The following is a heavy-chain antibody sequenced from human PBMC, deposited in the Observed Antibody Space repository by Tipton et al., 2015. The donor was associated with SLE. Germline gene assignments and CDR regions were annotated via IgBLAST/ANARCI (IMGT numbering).Heavy chain of an antibody. CDR1: GYSISSGCY. V-gene: IGHV4-38-2*02. J-gene: IGHJ4*02. CDR3: ATLDASGSYPFDY. D-gene: IGHD3-10*01. Sequence: TLSLTCTVSGYSISSGCYWGWIRQPPGKGLEWIGSIYRSGNTFYNPSLKSRVTISVDTSKTQFSLKLSSVTAADTAVYYCATLDASGSYPFDYWGQGTRVTVSS. CDR2: IYRSGNT.